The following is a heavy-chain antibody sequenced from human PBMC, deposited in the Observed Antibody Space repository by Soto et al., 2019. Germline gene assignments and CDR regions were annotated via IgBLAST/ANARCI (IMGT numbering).Heavy chain of an antibody. J-gene: IGHJ4*02. D-gene: IGHD3-10*01. CDR1: CATFTFYS. Sequence: QVQLVQSGAEVKKPGSSVRVSCKASCATFTFYSINWVRQAPGLGLEWMGRINPILSMSNYAQRFQGRVTMTADKSTSTAYMEMSSLRSEDTAMYYCASSYGAGYRAFDYGGQGALVTVSS. CDR2: INPILSMS. CDR3: ASSYGAGYRAFDY. V-gene: IGHV1-69*02.